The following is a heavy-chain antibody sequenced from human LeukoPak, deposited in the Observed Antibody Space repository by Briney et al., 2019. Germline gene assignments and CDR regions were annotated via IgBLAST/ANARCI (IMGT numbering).Heavy chain of an antibody. CDR1: GFTFSNYG. J-gene: IGHJ4*02. CDR3: ARLADYGNYGPREYLDF. Sequence: GGSLRLSCAASGFTFSNYGMNWVRQAPGKGLEWVSSISSSSSSIYYADSLKGRFTISRDNAKTSLYLQMNSLRAEDTAVYYCARLADYGNYGPREYLDFWGQGTLVTVPT. V-gene: IGHV3-21*01. D-gene: IGHD4-11*01. CDR2: ISSSSSSI.